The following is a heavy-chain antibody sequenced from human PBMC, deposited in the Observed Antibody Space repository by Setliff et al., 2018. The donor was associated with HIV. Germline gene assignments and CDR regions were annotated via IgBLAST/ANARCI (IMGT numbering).Heavy chain of an antibody. Sequence: ASVKVSCKASGYTFTSYYMSWVRQAPGQGLEWMGIINPSGGSTTYSQKFQGRVTMTRDTSTSTVYMELSSLRSEDTAIYYCAIDNRGGVGTPYYFDYWGQGTLVTVSS. D-gene: IGHD1-26*01. CDR2: INPSGGST. J-gene: IGHJ4*02. CDR3: AIDNRGGVGTPYYFDY. CDR1: GYTFTSYY. V-gene: IGHV1-46*01.